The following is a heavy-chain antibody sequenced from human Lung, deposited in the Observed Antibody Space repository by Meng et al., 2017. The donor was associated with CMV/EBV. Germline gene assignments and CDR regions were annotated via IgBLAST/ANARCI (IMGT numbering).Heavy chain of an antibody. CDR2: ISKRGDTI. Sequence: GGSXRLXXAASGFTFSDFYMTWIRQAPGKGLEWVSYISKRGDTIYYADSLKGRLTISRDNAENSLYLHINSLRAEDTAVYYCARDCSSLSCGGNYFDYWGQGTLVXVSS. V-gene: IGHV3-11*01. D-gene: IGHD2-2*01. CDR3: ARDCSSLSCGGNYFDY. CDR1: GFTFSDFY. J-gene: IGHJ4*02.